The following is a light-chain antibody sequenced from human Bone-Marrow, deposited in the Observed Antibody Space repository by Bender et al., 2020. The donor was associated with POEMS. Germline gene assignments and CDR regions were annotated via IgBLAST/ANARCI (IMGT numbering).Light chain of an antibody. V-gene: IGLV2-23*02. CDR1: ISDLGSYNL. Sequence: QSALTQPASVSGSPGQSITISCTGTISDLGSYNLVSWYQLQPGKAPKLIIYEANSRPSGVSDRFSGSKSGNTASLTISGLQAEHEADYYCCSYATSSTFVFGGGTKLTVL. CDR3: CSYATSSTFV. CDR2: EAN. J-gene: IGLJ3*02.